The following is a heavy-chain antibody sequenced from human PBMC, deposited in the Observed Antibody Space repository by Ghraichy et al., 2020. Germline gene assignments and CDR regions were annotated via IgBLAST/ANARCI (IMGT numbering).Heavy chain of an antibody. Sequence: GGSLRLACSASGISFSTYAMSWVRQAPGKGLEWVSTISGGDGSASWYADSEKGRFTISRDNSRNTLFLQMSSLRVEDTAVYYCAVGGGDYRWFDPWGQGTLVTVSS. CDR1: GISFSTYA. D-gene: IGHD4-17*01. V-gene: IGHV3-23*01. CDR3: AVGGGDYRWFDP. CDR2: ISGGDGSA. J-gene: IGHJ5*02.